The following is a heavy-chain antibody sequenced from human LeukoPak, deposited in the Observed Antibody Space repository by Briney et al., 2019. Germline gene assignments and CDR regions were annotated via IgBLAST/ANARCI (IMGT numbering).Heavy chain of an antibody. Sequence: SETLSLTCTVSGGSISSGGYYWSWIRQHPGKGLEWIGYIYYSGSTYYNPSLKSRVTISVDTSKNQFSLKLSSVTAADTAVYYCARLQIGYMIVVDWGQGTLVTVSS. J-gene: IGHJ4*02. CDR3: ARLQIGYMIVVD. V-gene: IGHV4-31*03. CDR1: GGSISSGGYY. D-gene: IGHD3-22*01. CDR2: IYYSGST.